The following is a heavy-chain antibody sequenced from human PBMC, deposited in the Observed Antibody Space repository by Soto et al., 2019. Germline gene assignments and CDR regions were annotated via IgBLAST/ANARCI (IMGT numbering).Heavy chain of an antibody. Sequence: QITLNESGPTVVKPAETLTLTCTFSGFSLTTSGVGVGWIRQSPGKAPEWLALIYWDDDKRYSASLKSRLTITKDTSKNQVVLTMASVDPADTATYYCAHRILRTVFGLITTTAIYFDFWCQGTPVGVSS. CDR3: AHRILRTVFGLITTTAIYFDF. V-gene: IGHV2-5*02. CDR2: IYWDDDK. CDR1: GFSLTTSGVG. D-gene: IGHD3-3*01. J-gene: IGHJ4*02.